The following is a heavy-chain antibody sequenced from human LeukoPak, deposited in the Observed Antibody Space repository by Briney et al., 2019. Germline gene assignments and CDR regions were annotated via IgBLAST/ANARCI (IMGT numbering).Heavy chain of an antibody. CDR1: GYPFITSG. CDR2: INAGDDNT. V-gene: IGHV1-18*01. CDR3: AIQQQLGRVVDY. J-gene: IGHJ4*02. Sequence: GASVKVSCKASGYPFITSGISWVRQAPGQGLEWMGWINAGDDNTKYSQKFQGRVTITRDTSASTADIELSSLRSEDTAVYYCAIQQQLGRVVDYWGQGTLVTVSS. D-gene: IGHD1-1*01.